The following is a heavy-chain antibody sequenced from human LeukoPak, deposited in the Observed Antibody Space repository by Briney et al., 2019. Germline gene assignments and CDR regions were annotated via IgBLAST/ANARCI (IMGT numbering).Heavy chain of an antibody. Sequence: PSQTLSLTCAVYGGSFSGYYWSWIRQPPGKGLEWIGEINHSGSTNYNPSLKSRVTISVDTSKDQFSLKLSSVTAADTAVYYCARGRSPAWYYDFWSGLNWGQGTLVTVSS. CDR3: ARGRSPAWYYDFWSGLN. D-gene: IGHD3-3*01. V-gene: IGHV4-34*01. J-gene: IGHJ4*02. CDR2: INHSGST. CDR1: GGSFSGYY.